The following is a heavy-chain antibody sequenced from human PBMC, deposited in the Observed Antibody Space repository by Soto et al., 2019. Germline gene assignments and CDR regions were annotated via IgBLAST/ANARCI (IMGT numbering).Heavy chain of an antibody. Sequence: QVQLVQSGAEVKKPGASVKVSCKASGYTFTSYGISWVRQAPGQGLEWMGWISAYNGNTNYAQKLQGRVTMTTDTXXSXAFXELRSLRSDDTAVYYCARRITMVRGVIIIDGWFDPWGQGTLVTVSS. CDR3: ARRITMVRGVIIIDGWFDP. CDR2: ISAYNGNT. CDR1: GYTFTSYG. D-gene: IGHD3-10*01. V-gene: IGHV1-18*01. J-gene: IGHJ5*02.